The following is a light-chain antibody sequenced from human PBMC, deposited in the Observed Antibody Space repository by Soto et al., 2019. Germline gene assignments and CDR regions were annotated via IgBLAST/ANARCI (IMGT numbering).Light chain of an antibody. Sequence: DIQITQSPASLSASVGDRVRITCRAGQSISTYLNWYQQKPGKAPKLLIYAASSLQSGVPSRFSGGGSGTDFTLTISSLQPEDFATYYCQQSYNAPLTFGGGTKV. CDR2: AAS. CDR1: QSISTY. J-gene: IGKJ4*01. CDR3: QQSYNAPLT. V-gene: IGKV1-39*01.